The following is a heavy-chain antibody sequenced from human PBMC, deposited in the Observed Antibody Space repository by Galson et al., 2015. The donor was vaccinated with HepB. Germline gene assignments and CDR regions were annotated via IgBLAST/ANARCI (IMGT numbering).Heavy chain of an antibody. J-gene: IGHJ6*02. V-gene: IGHV1-3*01. CDR2: INAGNGNT. CDR3: ARGGGDYYGMDV. CDR1: GYTFTSYA. Sequence: QSGAEVKKPGESLKISCKASGYTFTSYAMHWVRQAPGQRLEWMGWINAGNGNTKYSQKFQGRVTITRDTSASTAYMELSSLRSEDTAVYYCARGGGDYYGMDVWGQGTTVTVSS.